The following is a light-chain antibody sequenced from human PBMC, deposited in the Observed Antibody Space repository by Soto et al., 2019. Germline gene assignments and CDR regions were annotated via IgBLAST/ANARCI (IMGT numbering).Light chain of an antibody. CDR2: GAS. V-gene: IGKV1-27*01. CDR3: QKYNSALWT. J-gene: IGKJ1*01. CDR1: QGISNY. Sequence: DIQMTQSPSSLSASVGDRVTITCRASQGISNYLAWYQQKPGKVPKLLIYGASTMQSGVPSRFSGSGSGTDFTLTISILQPEDVATYYCQKYNSALWTFGQGTKVEIK.